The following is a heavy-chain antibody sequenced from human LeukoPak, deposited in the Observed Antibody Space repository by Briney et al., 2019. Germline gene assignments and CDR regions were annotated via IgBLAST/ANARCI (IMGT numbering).Heavy chain of an antibody. CDR2: IWYDGSNK. J-gene: IGHJ4*02. CDR1: GFTFSSYG. CDR3: ARDQYYYDSSGYVFDY. D-gene: IGHD3-22*01. Sequence: GGSLRLSCAASGFTFSSYGMHWVRQAPGKGLEWVAVIWYDGSNKYYADSVKGRFTISRDNSKNTLYPQMNSLRAEDTAVYYCARDQYYYDSSGYVFDYWGQGTLVTVSS. V-gene: IGHV3-33*01.